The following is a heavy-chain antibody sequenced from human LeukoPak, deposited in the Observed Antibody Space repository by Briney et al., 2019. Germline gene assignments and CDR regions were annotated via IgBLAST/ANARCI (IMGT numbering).Heavy chain of an antibody. CDR3: ASTYYYDSSGYSTDY. Sequence: GGSLRLSCAASGFTVSSNYMSWVRQAPGKGLEWGSVIYSGGSTYYADSVKGRFTISRDNSKNTLYLQMNSLRAEDTAVYYCASTYYYDSSGYSTDYWGQGTMVTVSS. V-gene: IGHV3-66*01. D-gene: IGHD3-22*01. CDR2: IYSGGST. CDR1: GFTVSSNY. J-gene: IGHJ3*01.